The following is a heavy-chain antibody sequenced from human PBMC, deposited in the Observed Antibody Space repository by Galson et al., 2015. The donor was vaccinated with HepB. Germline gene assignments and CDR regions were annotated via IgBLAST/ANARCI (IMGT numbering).Heavy chain of an antibody. V-gene: IGHV1-2*02. Sequence: SVKVSCKASGYTFTGYYMHWVRQAPGQGLEWMGWINPNSGGTNYAQKFQGRVTMTRDTSISTAYMELSRLRSDDTAVYYCARGSGIVVVPADPYYYYGMDVWGQGTTVTVSS. CDR1: GYTFTGYY. CDR3: ARGSGIVVVPADPYYYYGMDV. J-gene: IGHJ6*02. D-gene: IGHD2-2*01. CDR2: INPNSGGT.